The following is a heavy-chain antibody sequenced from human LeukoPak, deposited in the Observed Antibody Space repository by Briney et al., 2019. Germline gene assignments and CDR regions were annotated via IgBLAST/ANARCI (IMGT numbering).Heavy chain of an antibody. V-gene: IGHV3-11*04. D-gene: IGHD2-2*01. CDR2: ISSSGSTI. Sequence: GGSLRLSCAASGFTFSDYYMSWIRQAPGKGLEWVSYISSSGSTIYYADSVKGRFTISRDNAKNSLYLQMNSLRAEDTAVYYCASGGIVVVPAAMPNWFDHWGQGTLVTVSS. CDR1: GFTFSDYY. J-gene: IGHJ5*02. CDR3: ASGGIVVVPAAMPNWFDH.